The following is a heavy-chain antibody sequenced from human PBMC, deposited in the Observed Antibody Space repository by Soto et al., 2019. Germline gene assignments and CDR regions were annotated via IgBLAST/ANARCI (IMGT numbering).Heavy chain of an antibody. D-gene: IGHD6-13*01. CDR2: IYYTGST. CDR3: ASLRSRWNIDY. Sequence: QVQLQESGPGLVKPSQTLSLTCTVSGGSISTDVHYWSWIRQPPGKGLEWIGYIYYTGSTHYNPSLTSRLFTSLDTSKNQFYLQLTSVTAADTAVYYCASLRSRWNIDYWGQGTLVTVSS. J-gene: IGHJ4*02. CDR1: GGSISTDVHY. V-gene: IGHV4-30-4*01.